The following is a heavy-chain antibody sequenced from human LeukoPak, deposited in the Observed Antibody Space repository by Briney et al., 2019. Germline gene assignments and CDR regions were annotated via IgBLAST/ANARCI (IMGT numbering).Heavy chain of an antibody. CDR2: IYYSGST. Sequence: SETLSLTCTVSGGSISSYYWSWIRQPPGKGLEWIGYIYYSGSTNYNPSLKSRVTISVDTSKNQFSLKLCSVTAADTAVYYCAREAITEIGTYFDYWGQGTLVTVSS. V-gene: IGHV4-59*01. CDR1: GGSISSYY. J-gene: IGHJ4*02. CDR3: AREAITEIGTYFDY. D-gene: IGHD1-14*01.